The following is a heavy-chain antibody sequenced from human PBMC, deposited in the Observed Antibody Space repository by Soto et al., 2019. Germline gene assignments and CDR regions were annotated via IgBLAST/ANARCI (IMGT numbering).Heavy chain of an antibody. Sequence: SETLSLTCTVSGGSISSYYWSWIRQPPGKGLVWFGYIYYSGITNYNPSLKSRVTISVDTSKNLFSLKLSSVTAADTAVYYCARLQITMVRGVMIQFDPWGQGTLVTVSS. V-gene: IGHV4-59*08. CDR3: ARLQITMVRGVMIQFDP. D-gene: IGHD3-10*01. CDR2: IYYSGIT. CDR1: GGSISSYY. J-gene: IGHJ5*02.